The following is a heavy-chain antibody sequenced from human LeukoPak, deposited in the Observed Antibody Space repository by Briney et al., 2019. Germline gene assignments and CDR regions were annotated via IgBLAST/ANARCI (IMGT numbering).Heavy chain of an antibody. J-gene: IGHJ6*03. D-gene: IGHD5-18*01. CDR2: ISAYHGNT. V-gene: IGHV1-18*01. CDR3: AKDLFGGYRLVGPMDV. CDR1: GYTFNSHG. Sequence: GASVKVSCKGSGYTFNSHGITWVRQAPGQGLEWMGWISAYHGNTNYAQKLQGRVTLTTDTSTSTAYMELRSLRSDDTAVYYCAKDLFGGYRLVGPMDVWGKGTTVTISS.